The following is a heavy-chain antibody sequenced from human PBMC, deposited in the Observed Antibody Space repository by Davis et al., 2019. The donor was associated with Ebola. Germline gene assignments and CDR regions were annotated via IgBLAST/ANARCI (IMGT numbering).Heavy chain of an antibody. CDR3: ARPLDLVGATYFDF. Sequence: GSLRLSCTVSGFSISSGYYWGWIRQPPGKGLEWIGIIYHSGTTYYNPSLKSRVTISVDPSSNRFSLKLSSVTAADTAVYYCARPLDLVGATYFDFWGPGTLVTVSS. CDR1: GFSISSGYY. V-gene: IGHV4-38-2*02. D-gene: IGHD1-26*01. CDR2: IYHSGTT. J-gene: IGHJ4*02.